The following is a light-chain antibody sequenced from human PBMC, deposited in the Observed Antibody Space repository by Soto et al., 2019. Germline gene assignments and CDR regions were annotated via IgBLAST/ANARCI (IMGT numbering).Light chain of an antibody. CDR1: TSSVGNNA. Sequence: QSVLTQPPSVSEAPRQRVTISCSGSTSSVGNNAVNWYQQLPGKAPKLLIYYDDLLASGVSDRFSGSKSGTSASLAISGLQSDDEAVYYCAAWDDSLNGVVFGGGTKLTVL. CDR3: AAWDDSLNGVV. V-gene: IGLV1-36*01. J-gene: IGLJ2*01. CDR2: YDD.